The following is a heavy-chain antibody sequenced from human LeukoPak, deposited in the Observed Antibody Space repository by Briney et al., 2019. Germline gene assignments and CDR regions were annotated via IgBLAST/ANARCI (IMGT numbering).Heavy chain of an antibody. CDR1: GFTFSDCY. Sequence: PGGSLRLSCTASGFTFSDCYMSWIRQAPGKGLEWVSYITNRGTYTNYADSVKGRFTISRDNAKNSPFLQMNNLGAEDTAVYYCAVALSGSYVYYHTMDVWGQGTTVTVSS. V-gene: IGHV3-11*06. CDR3: AVALSGSYVYYHTMDV. CDR2: ITNRGTYT. J-gene: IGHJ6*02. D-gene: IGHD3-10*01.